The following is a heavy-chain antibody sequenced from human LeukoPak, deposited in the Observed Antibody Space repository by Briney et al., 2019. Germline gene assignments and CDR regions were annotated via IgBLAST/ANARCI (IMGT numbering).Heavy chain of an antibody. J-gene: IGHJ4*02. CDR3: ARDVAYSAFDY. CDR1: GITFSNSW. Sequence: GGSLRLSCTTSGITFSNSWMSWLRQAPGKGLEWVATIRPDGSEGYYADSVRGRFTISRDNSKNSFYLQMSSLRAEDTGVFYCARDVAYSAFDYWGQGTLVTVSS. V-gene: IGHV3-7*01. D-gene: IGHD2-21*01. CDR2: IRPDGSEG.